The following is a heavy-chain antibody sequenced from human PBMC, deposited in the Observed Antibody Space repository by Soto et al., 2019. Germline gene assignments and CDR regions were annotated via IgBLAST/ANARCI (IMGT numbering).Heavy chain of an antibody. D-gene: IGHD2-2*01. J-gene: IGHJ6*02. CDR3: ARDRYCSSPGCYLYYYYGMDV. CDR1: GFTYSSCR. Sequence: GVSLRLPCVPSGFTYSSCRMSWVRQAPGKGLAWMDNIKQAGREKYYVYSVKGRFTISRDNAKNSLYLQMNSLRAEDTAVYYCARDRYCSSPGCYLYYYYGMDVWGQGATVPVTS. CDR2: IKQAGREK. V-gene: IGHV3-7*03.